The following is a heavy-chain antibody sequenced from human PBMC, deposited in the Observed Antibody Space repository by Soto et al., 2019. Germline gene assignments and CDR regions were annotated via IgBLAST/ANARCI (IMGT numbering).Heavy chain of an antibody. D-gene: IGHD3-22*01. Sequence: VQLLESGGGLVQPGGSLRLSCAASGFTFSSYAMSWVRQAPGKGLEWVSAISGSGGSTYYADSVKGRFTISRDNSKNTLYLQMNSLRAEDSAVYYCAKDRHTMIVVVSRLDDYWGQGTLVTVSS. CDR1: GFTFSSYA. CDR2: ISGSGGST. V-gene: IGHV3-23*01. J-gene: IGHJ4*02. CDR3: AKDRHTMIVVVSRLDDY.